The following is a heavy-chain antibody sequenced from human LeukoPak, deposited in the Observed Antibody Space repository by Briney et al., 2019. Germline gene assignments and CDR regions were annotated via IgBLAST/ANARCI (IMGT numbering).Heavy chain of an antibody. D-gene: IGHD3-16*01. CDR2: LSGSGANT. CDR3: AKSPTAGRGSGYYYVMDV. V-gene: IGHV3-23*01. J-gene: IGHJ6*02. Sequence: GGSLRLSCAASGFTFSSYAMSWVRQAPGKGLEWVSALSGSGANTFYADSVKGRFTISRDNTKNTLYLQMTSLRAEDTAIYYCAKSPTAGRGSGYYYVMDVRGQGTTVIVSS. CDR1: GFTFSSYA.